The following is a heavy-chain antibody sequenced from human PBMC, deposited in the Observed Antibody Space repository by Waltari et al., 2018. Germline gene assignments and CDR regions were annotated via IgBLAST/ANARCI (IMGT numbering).Heavy chain of an antibody. Sequence: QVQLQESGTGLVKPSQTLSLTCTVSGGSIRSGSYYWSWIRQPVGKGLEWIGYIYTSGSTNYNPSLKSRVTISVDTSKNQFSLKLSSVTAADTAVYYCASGYYDSSGYYEQFDYWGQGTLVTVSS. D-gene: IGHD3-22*01. CDR3: ASGYYDSSGYYEQFDY. CDR1: GGSIRSGSYY. CDR2: IYTSGST. V-gene: IGHV4-61*09. J-gene: IGHJ4*02.